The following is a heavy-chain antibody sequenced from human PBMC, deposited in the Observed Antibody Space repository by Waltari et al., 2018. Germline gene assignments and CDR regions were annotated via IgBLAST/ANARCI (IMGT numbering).Heavy chain of an antibody. CDR3: ARDSPSPKAIITIFGVVTESYYYMDV. CDR2: IKQDGSEK. D-gene: IGHD3-3*01. Sequence: EVQLVESGGGLVQPGGSLRLSCAASGFTFSSYWMSWVRQAPGKGLEWVANIKQDGSEKYYVDSVKGRFTISRDNAKNSLYLQMNSLRAEDTAVYYCARDSPSPKAIITIFGVVTESYYYMDVWGKGTTVTVSS. CDR1: GFTFSSYW. J-gene: IGHJ6*03. V-gene: IGHV3-7*01.